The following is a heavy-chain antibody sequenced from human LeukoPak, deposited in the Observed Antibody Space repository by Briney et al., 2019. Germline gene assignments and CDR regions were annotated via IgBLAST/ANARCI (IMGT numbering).Heavy chain of an antibody. CDR3: ARRKAVRPDYYFDY. Sequence: SETLSLTCTVSGGSISNYYWTWIPQPPGTGREWIGYIYYSGSTNYNPSLKSRVTISTDTSKNQFSLKLSSVTAADTAVYYCARRKAVRPDYYFDYWGQGSLVTVSS. CDR1: GGSISNYY. CDR2: IYYSGST. V-gene: IGHV4-59*08. J-gene: IGHJ4*02. D-gene: IGHD6-6*01.